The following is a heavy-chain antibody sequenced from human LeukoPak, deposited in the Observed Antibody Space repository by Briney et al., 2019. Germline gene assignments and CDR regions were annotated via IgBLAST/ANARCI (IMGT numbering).Heavy chain of an antibody. CDR2: IKPDGSDK. CDR3: ATISAQTFDI. CDR1: GFSFRSHW. D-gene: IGHD5-24*01. J-gene: IGHJ3*02. V-gene: IGHV3-7*01. Sequence: GGSLSLSCVGSGFSFRSHWVNWVRQSPGKGKEWVANIKPDGSDKYYVDSARGRFTVSRDNAKNAAFLQMNSLRAEDTAIYYCATISAQTFDIWGQGTLVSVSS.